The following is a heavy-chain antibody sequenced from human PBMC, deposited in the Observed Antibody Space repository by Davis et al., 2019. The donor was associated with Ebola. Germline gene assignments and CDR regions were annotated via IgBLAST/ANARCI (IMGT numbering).Heavy chain of an antibody. Sequence: GGSLRLSCAASGFTFSSYWMSWVRQAPGKGLEWVANIKEDGSEKYYVDSVKGRFTISRDNAKNSLYLQMNSLRAEDTALYYCAKGPLRFLEWLFDYWGQGTLVTVSS. D-gene: IGHD3-3*01. V-gene: IGHV3-7*03. CDR1: GFTFSSYW. CDR2: IKEDGSEK. CDR3: AKGPLRFLEWLFDY. J-gene: IGHJ4*02.